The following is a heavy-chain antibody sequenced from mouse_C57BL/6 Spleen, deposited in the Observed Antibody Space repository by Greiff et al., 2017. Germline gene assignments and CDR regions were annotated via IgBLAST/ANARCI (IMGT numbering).Heavy chain of an antibody. CDR2: IHPNSGST. CDR1: GYTFTSYW. Sequence: QAQLQQPGAELVKPGASVKLSCKASGYTFTSYWMHWVKQRPGQGLEWIGMIHPNSGSTNYNEKFKSKATLTVDKSSSTAYMQLSSLTSEDSAVYYCARDYGRVYFDYWGQGTTLTVSS. V-gene: IGHV1-64*01. CDR3: ARDYGRVYFDY. J-gene: IGHJ2*01. D-gene: IGHD1-1*01.